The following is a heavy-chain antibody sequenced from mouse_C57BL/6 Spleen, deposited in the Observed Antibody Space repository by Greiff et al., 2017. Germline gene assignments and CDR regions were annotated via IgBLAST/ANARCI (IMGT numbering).Heavy chain of an antibody. Sequence: QVQLQQPGAELVKPGASVKLSCKASGYTFTSYWMQWVKQRPGQGLEWIGEIDPSDSYTNYNQKFKGKATLTVDTSSSTAYMQLSSLTSEDSAVYYCASGSWEFAYWGQGTLVTVSA. CDR1: GYTFTSYW. CDR3: ASGSWEFAY. D-gene: IGHD4-1*01. V-gene: IGHV1-50*01. J-gene: IGHJ3*01. CDR2: IDPSDSYT.